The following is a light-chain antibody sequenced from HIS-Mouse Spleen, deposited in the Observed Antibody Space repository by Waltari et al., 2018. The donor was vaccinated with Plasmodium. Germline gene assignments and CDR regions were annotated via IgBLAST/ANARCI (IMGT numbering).Light chain of an antibody. V-gene: IGLV3-10*01. CDR1: ALPTKY. Sequence: SYDLTQPPPVSVSPGQTARTPCSGAALPTKYVYWSQQKSGKAPVPVIYEDSNRPSGIPERFSGSSSGTMATLTISGAQVEDEADYYCYSTDSSGNHRVFGGGTKLTVL. J-gene: IGLJ3*02. CDR2: EDS. CDR3: YSTDSSGNHRV.